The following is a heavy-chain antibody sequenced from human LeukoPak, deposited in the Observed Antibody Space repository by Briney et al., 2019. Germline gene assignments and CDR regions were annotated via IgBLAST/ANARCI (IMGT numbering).Heavy chain of an antibody. Sequence: SETLSLTCTVSGGSISSSSYYWGWIRQPPGKGLEWIGSIYYSGSTYYNPSLKSRVTISVDTSKNQFSLKLSSVTAADTAVYYCARRGSGASLEYYFDLWGRGTLVTVSS. CDR1: GGSISSSSYY. CDR2: IYYSGST. D-gene: IGHD1-14*01. V-gene: IGHV4-39*01. CDR3: ARRGSGASLEYYFDL. J-gene: IGHJ2*01.